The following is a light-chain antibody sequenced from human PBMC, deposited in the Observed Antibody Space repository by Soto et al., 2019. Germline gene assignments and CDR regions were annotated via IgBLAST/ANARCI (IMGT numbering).Light chain of an antibody. J-gene: IGLJ2*01. V-gene: IGLV1-40*01. CDR1: SSNIGAHYD. CDR3: CSYAGSYTVV. CDR2: GNS. Sequence: QSVLTQPPSVSGAPGQRVTISCTGSSSNIGAHYDVHWYQQLPGTAPKLLIYGNSNRPSGVPDRFSGSKSGNTASLTISGLQAEDEADYYCCSYAGSYTVVFGGGTKLTVL.